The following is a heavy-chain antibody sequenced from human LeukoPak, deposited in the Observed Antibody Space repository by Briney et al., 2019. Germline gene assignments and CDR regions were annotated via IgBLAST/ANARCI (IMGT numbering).Heavy chain of an antibody. Sequence: GGSLRLSCAASGFTFSNYWMTWVRQAPGKGLEWVSAISGSGGSTYYADSVKGRFTISRDNSKNTLYLQMNSLRAEDTAVYYCAKDYDSSGYYDYWGQGTLVTVSS. V-gene: IGHV3-23*01. CDR2: ISGSGGST. CDR3: AKDYDSSGYYDY. CDR1: GFTFSNYW. D-gene: IGHD3-22*01. J-gene: IGHJ4*02.